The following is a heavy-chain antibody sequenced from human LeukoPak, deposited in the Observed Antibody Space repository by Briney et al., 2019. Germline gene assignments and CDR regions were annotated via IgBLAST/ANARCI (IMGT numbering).Heavy chain of an antibody. CDR2: IYHSGST. CDR3: ARDFGDYVKLYLDY. CDR1: GGSISSSNW. D-gene: IGHD4-17*01. V-gene: IGHV4-4*02. J-gene: IGHJ4*02. Sequence: SETLSLTCAVSGGSISSSNWWGWVRQPPGKGLEWIGEIYHSGSTNYNPSLKSRVTISVDTSKNQFSLKLSSVTAADTAVYYCARDFGDYVKLYLDYWGQGTLVTVSS.